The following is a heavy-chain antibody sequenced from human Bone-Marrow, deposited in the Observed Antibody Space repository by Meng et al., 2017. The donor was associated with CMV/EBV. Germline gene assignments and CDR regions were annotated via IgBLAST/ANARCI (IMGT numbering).Heavy chain of an antibody. Sequence: SVKVSCKASGGTFSSYAISWVRQAPGQGLEWMGGIIPILGIANYAQKFQGRVTITADKSTSTAYMELSSLRSEDTAVYYCATGLRYFDWLLYDDYNDGMDVWGQGTTVTVSS. CDR3: ATGLRYFDWLLYDDYNDGMDV. V-gene: IGHV1-69*10. J-gene: IGHJ6*02. D-gene: IGHD3-9*01. CDR2: IIPILGIA. CDR1: GGTFSSYA.